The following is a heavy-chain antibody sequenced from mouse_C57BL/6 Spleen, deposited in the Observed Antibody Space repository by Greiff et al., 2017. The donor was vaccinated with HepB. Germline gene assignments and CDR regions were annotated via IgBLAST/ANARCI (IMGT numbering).Heavy chain of an antibody. Sequence: EVQLQQSGPELVKPGASVKISCKASGYTFTDYYMNWVKQSHGKSLEWIGDINPNNGGTSYNQKFKGKATLTVDKSSSTAYMELRSLTSEDSAVYYCARPFLLCGSSYGFAYWGQGTLVTVSA. V-gene: IGHV1-26*01. CDR2: INPNNGGT. CDR1: GYTFTDYY. D-gene: IGHD1-1*01. CDR3: ARPFLLCGSSYGFAY. J-gene: IGHJ3*01.